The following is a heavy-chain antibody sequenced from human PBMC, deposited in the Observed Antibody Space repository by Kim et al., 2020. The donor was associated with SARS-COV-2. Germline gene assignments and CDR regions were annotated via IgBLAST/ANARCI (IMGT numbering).Heavy chain of an antibody. CDR2: ISSSTSTI. V-gene: IGHV3-48*02. CDR3: ARVGRSSYSMDF. J-gene: IGHJ6*02. CDR1: GFIFSSYS. Sequence: GGSLRLSCAASGFIFSSYSMDWVRQAPGKGLQWVSYISSSTSTIYYADSVKGRFTISRDNAGNSLYLQMNSLRDEVTAVYYCARVGRSSYSMDFWCQGTTVTVSS. D-gene: IGHD2-15*01.